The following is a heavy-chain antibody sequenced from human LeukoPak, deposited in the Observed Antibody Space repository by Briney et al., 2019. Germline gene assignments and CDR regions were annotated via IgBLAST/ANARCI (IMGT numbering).Heavy chain of an antibody. V-gene: IGHV3-30*18. CDR3: AKCDSSGPEDAFDI. J-gene: IGHJ3*02. D-gene: IGHD3-22*01. CDR2: ISYDGSNK. CDR1: GFTFSSYG. Sequence: PGGSLRLSCAASGFTFSSYGMHWVRQAPGKGLEWVAVISYDGSNKYYADSVKGRFTISRDNSKNTLYLQMNSLRAEDTAVYYCAKCDSSGPEDAFDIWGQGTMVTVSS.